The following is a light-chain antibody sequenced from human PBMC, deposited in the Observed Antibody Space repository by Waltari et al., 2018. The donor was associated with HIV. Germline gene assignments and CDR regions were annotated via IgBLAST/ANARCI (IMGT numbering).Light chain of an antibody. Sequence: QSALTQPRSVSGSPGQSVTISCTGTSSDVGGYNYVSWYQQHPGKAPKLMMYDVSKRPSGFPGRFSGSKSGNTASRTSAGLQAEDETEYYCWADAGSYPPVVFGGGTKLTVL. CDR1: SSDVGGYNY. V-gene: IGLV2-11*01. J-gene: IGLJ2*01. CDR3: WADAGSYPPVV. CDR2: DVS.